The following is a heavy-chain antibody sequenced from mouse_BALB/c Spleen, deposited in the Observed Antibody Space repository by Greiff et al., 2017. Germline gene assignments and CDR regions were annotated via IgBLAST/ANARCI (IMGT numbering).Heavy chain of an antibody. D-gene: IGHD1-1*01. CDR1: GFNIKDTY. Sequence: EVMLVESGAELVKPGASVKLSCTASGFNIKDTYMHWVKQRPEQGLEWIGRIDPANGNTKYDPKFQGKATITADTSSNTAYLQLSSLTSEDTAVYYCARVYGSSYWFAYWGQGTLVTVSA. CDR3: ARVYGSSYWFAY. CDR2: IDPANGNT. V-gene: IGHV14-3*02. J-gene: IGHJ3*01.